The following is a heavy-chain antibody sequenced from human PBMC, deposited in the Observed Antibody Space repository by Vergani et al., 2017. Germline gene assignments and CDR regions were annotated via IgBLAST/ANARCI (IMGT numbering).Heavy chain of an antibody. Sequence: QVQLQESGPGLVKPSETLSLTCTVSGGSISSYYWSWIRQPPGKGLEWIGEINHSGSTNYNPSLKSRVTISVDTSKNQFSLKLSSVTAADTAVYYCARPTTNWGQGTLVTVSS. J-gene: IGHJ4*02. CDR1: GGSISSYY. CDR2: INHSGST. V-gene: IGHV4-34*01. D-gene: IGHD4-11*01. CDR3: ARPTTN.